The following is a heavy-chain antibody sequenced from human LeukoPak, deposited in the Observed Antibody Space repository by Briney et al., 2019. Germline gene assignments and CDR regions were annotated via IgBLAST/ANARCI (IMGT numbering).Heavy chain of an antibody. V-gene: IGHV3-33*01. CDR1: GFTFSRYG. CDR2: IWYDGSNK. J-gene: IGHJ4*02. CDR3: ARDRNGNYGRWGFDY. Sequence: GGSLRLSCAASGFTFSRYGMHWVRQAPGKGLEWVAVIWYDGSNKYYADSVKGRFTISRDNSKNTLYLQINSLRAEDTAVYYCARDRNGNYGRWGFDYWGQGTLVTVSS. D-gene: IGHD4-17*01.